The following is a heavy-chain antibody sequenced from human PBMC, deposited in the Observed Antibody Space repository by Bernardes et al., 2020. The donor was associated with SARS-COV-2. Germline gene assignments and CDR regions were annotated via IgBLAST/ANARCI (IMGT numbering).Heavy chain of an antibody. J-gene: IGHJ4*02. Sequence: GGSLRLSCAASGFTFSRSAMHWVRQAPGKGLEWVAVISYDGNDKYYADSVKGRFTVSRDNSQNTLYVQLNSLRAEDTALYYCAKDNDWSVDYWGQGALVTVSS. CDR3: AKDNDWSVDY. D-gene: IGHD3-9*01. V-gene: IGHV3-30-3*02. CDR1: GFTFSRSA. CDR2: ISYDGNDK.